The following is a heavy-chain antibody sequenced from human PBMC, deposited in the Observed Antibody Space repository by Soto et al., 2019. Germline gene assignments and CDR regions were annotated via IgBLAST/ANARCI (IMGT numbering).Heavy chain of an antibody. Sequence: GGSLRLSCAASGFTFSGSAMHWVRQASGKGLEWVGRIRSKANSYATAYAASVKGRFTISRDDSKNTAYLQMNSLKTEDTAVYYCTRLFTDREGVDYWGQGTLVTVSS. CDR2: IRSKANSYAT. CDR1: GFTFSGSA. J-gene: IGHJ4*02. V-gene: IGHV3-73*01. CDR3: TRLFTDREGVDY. D-gene: IGHD1-26*01.